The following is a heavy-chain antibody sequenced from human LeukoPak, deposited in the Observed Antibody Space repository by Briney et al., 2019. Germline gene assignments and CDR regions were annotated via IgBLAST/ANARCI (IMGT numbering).Heavy chain of an antibody. CDR3: ARHSIGFDP. J-gene: IGHJ5*02. V-gene: IGHV4-59*08. Sequence: SETLSLTCTVSGGSISSYYWSWIRQPPGKGLEWIGYISYSGSTNYNPSLKSRVTISVDTSKNHFSLKLTSVTAADTAVYDCARHSIGFDPWGQGTLVTVSS. CDR1: GGSISSYY. CDR2: ISYSGST.